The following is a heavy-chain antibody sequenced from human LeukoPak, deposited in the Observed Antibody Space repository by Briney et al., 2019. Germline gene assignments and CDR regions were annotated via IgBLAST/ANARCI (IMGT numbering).Heavy chain of an antibody. D-gene: IGHD3-22*01. J-gene: IGHJ5*02. CDR2: ISDAGKT. V-gene: IGHV4-59*01. Sequence: SETLSLICSVSGASLISYYWDWLGQSPGKRLEWIGYISDAGKTDANPSLKSRVSISLDTSKKQFSLRLRSVTSADSAVYYCATGYYVPFATWSPGNLVTVSS. CDR3: ATGYYVPFAT. CDR1: GASLISYY.